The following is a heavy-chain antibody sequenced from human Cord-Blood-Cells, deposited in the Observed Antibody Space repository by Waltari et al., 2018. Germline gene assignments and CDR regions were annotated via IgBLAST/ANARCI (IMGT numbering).Heavy chain of an antibody. CDR1: GFTFSSYC. Sequence: QVQLVESGGGVVQPGRSLRLSCAASGFTFSSYCMHWVRQAPGKGLEWVAVISYDWSNKYYADPVKGRFTISRDNSKNTLYLQMNSLRAEDTAVYYCAKEISGWYGYYFDYWGQGTLVTVSS. CDR3: AKEISGWYGYYFDY. D-gene: IGHD6-19*01. V-gene: IGHV3-30*18. J-gene: IGHJ4*02. CDR2: ISYDWSNK.